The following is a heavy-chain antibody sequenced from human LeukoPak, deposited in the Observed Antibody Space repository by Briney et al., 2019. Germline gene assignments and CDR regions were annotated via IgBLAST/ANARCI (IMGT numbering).Heavy chain of an antibody. D-gene: IGHD1-26*01. Sequence: SETLSLTCTVSGGSISSRSYYWGWIRQPPGKGLEWIGSIYYSGSTYYNPSLKSRVTISVDTSKNQFSLKLTSVTAADTAVYYCARIKLGAEFDYWGQGTLVTVSS. CDR2: IYYSGST. J-gene: IGHJ4*02. CDR3: ARIKLGAEFDY. V-gene: IGHV4-39*07. CDR1: GGSISSRSYY.